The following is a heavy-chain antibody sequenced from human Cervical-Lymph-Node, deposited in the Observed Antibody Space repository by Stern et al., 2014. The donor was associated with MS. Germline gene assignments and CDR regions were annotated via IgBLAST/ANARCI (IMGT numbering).Heavy chain of an antibody. CDR1: GGSVSSGSRY. CDR3: ARVTEFLRFFYPDY. V-gene: IGHV4-31*03. J-gene: IGHJ4*02. CDR2: ISYSGNT. Sequence: AQLLESGPGLVKPSQTLSLTCTVSGGSVSSGSRYWSWIRQHPGKGLEWLGYISYSGNTYYSPSLQSRLTISMDTSKNQFSLKLRSVTAADTAIYYCARVTEFLRFFYPDYWGQGTLVTVSS. D-gene: IGHD3-3*01.